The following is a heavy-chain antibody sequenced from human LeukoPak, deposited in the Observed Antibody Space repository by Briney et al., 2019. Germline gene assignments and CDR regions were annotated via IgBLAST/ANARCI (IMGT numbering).Heavy chain of an antibody. V-gene: IGHV4-34*01. CDR2: INHSGST. CDR3: ARGPGGWPGRYYGMDV. D-gene: IGHD6-19*01. CDR1: GGSFSGYY. Sequence: PSETLSLTCAVYGGSFSGYYWSWIRQPPGKGLEWIGEINHSGSTNYNPSLKSRVTISVDTSKNQFSLKLSSVTAADTAVYYCARGPGGWPGRYYGMDVWGQGARVTVSS. J-gene: IGHJ6*02.